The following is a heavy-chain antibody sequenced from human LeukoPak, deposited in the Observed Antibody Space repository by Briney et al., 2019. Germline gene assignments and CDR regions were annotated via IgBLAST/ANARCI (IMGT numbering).Heavy chain of an antibody. V-gene: IGHV1-24*01. CDR2: FDPEDGET. CDR3: AADPTSPPPYYYYGMDV. CDR1: GYTLTELS. Sequence: GASVKVSCKVSGYTLTELSMHWVRQAPGKGLEWMGGFDPEDGETIYAQKFQGRVTMTEDTSTDTAYMELSSLRSEDTAVYYCAADPTSPPPYYYYGMDVWGQGTTVTVSS. J-gene: IGHJ6*02.